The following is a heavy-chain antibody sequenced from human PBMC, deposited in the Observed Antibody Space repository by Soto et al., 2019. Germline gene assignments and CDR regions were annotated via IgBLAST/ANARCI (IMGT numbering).Heavy chain of an antibody. Sequence: EVQLVESGGGLVQPGGSLKLSCAASGFTFSGSAMHWVRQASGKGLEWVGRIRSKANSYATAYAASVKGRFTISRDDSKNTAYLQMNSLKTEDTAVYYCLAADYGPNYYYYGMDVWGQGTTVTVSS. D-gene: IGHD4-17*01. CDR1: GFTFSGSA. CDR2: IRSKANSYAT. J-gene: IGHJ6*02. CDR3: LAADYGPNYYYYGMDV. V-gene: IGHV3-73*02.